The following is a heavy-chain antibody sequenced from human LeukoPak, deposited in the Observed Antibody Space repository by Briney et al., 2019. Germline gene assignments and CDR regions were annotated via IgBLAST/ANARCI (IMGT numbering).Heavy chain of an antibody. CDR3: ARAYGSGIKMDY. Sequence: SETLSLTCAVYGGSFSGYYWSWIRQPPGKGLEWIGEINHSGSTNYNLSLKSRVTISVDTSKNQFSLKLSSVTAADTAVYYCARAYGSGIKMDYWGQGTLVTVSS. CDR2: INHSGST. J-gene: IGHJ4*02. V-gene: IGHV4-34*01. D-gene: IGHD3-10*01. CDR1: GGSFSGYY.